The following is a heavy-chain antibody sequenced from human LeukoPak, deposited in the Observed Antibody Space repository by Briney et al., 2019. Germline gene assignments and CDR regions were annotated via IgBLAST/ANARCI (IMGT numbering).Heavy chain of an antibody. V-gene: IGHV4-4*07. CDR3: AKEGAAPGPDLDY. J-gene: IGHJ4*02. D-gene: IGHD6-13*01. CDR2: IYNSGIT. Sequence: PSETLSLTCTVSGASISTSYLSWIRQSAGRGLEWIGRIYNSGITNYNPSLKSRVTMSVDTSKSQFSLKLSSVTAADTAVYYCAKEGAAPGPDLDYWGQGILVTVSS. CDR1: GASISTSY.